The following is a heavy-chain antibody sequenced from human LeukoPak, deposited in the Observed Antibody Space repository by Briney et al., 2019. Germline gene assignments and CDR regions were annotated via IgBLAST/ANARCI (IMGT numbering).Heavy chain of an antibody. CDR1: GFTFSSYA. V-gene: IGHV3-30*04. Sequence: GGSLRLSCAASGFTFSSYAMHWVRQARGKGLEWVAVISYDGSNKYYADSVKGRFTISRDNSKNTLYLQMNSLRAEDTAVYYCARGDDILTGYSPLAGYFDYWGQGTLVTVSS. J-gene: IGHJ4*02. CDR3: ARGDDILTGYSPLAGYFDY. D-gene: IGHD3-9*01. CDR2: ISYDGSNK.